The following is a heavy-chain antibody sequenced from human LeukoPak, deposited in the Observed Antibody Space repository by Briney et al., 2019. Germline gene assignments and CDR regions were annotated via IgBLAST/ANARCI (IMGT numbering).Heavy chain of an antibody. CDR1: GGTFSSYA. J-gene: IGHJ4*02. V-gene: IGHV1-69*13. CDR3: AREEVYSSSWYVDY. CDR2: IIPIFGTA. D-gene: IGHD6-13*01. Sequence: SVKVSCKASGGTFSSYAISWVRQAPGQGLEWMGGIIPIFGTANYAQKFRGRVTITADESTSTAYMELSSLRSEDTAVYYCAREEVYSSSWYVDYWGQGTLVTVSS.